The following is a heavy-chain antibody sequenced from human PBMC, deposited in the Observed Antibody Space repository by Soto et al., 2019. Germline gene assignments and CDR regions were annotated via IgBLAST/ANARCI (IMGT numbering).Heavy chain of an antibody. CDR1: GFTFSSCA. Sequence: GGSLRLSCAASGFTFSSCAMHWVRQAPGKGLEWVAVIWDDGSNKYYADSVKGRFTISRDNSKNTLYLQMNSLGAEDTAVYHCARLGADIVFVAAEDYYYYGMDVWGQGTTVTVSS. CDR3: ARLGADIVFVAAEDYYYYGMDV. CDR2: IWDDGSNK. J-gene: IGHJ6*02. D-gene: IGHD2-2*01. V-gene: IGHV3-33*08.